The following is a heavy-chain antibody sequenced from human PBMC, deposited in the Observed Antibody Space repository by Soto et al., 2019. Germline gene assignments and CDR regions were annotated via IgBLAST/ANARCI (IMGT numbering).Heavy chain of an antibody. D-gene: IGHD3-10*01. CDR2: MNPNSGNT. CDR1: GYTFTSYD. Sequence: DSVKVSCKASGYTFTSYDINWVRQATGQGLEWMGWMNPNSGNTGYAQKFQGRVTMTRNTSISTAYMELSSLRSEDTAVYYCASARGDGYQQDAFDIWGQGTMVTVSS. CDR3: ASARGDGYQQDAFDI. V-gene: IGHV1-8*01. J-gene: IGHJ3*02.